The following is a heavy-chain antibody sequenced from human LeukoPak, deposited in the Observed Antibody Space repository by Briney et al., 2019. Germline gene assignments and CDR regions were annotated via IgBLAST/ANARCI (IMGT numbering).Heavy chain of an antibody. J-gene: IGHJ4*02. D-gene: IGHD3-9*01. CDR1: GYTFTGYY. Sequence: ASVKVSCKASGYTFTGYYMHWVRQAPGQGLEWMGWINPNSGGTNYAQRFQGRVTMTRDTSISTAYMELSRLRSDDTAVYYCARELGIPAYDILTGLDYWGQGTLVTVSS. CDR3: ARELGIPAYDILTGLDY. V-gene: IGHV1-2*02. CDR2: INPNSGGT.